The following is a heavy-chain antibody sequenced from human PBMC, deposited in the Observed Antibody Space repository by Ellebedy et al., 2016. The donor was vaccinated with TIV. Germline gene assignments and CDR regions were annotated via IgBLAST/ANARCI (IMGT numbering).Heavy chain of an antibody. Sequence: AASVKVSCKASGYTFTSYDISWVRQAPGQGLEWMGWISAYKGNTNYAQNLQGRVTMTTETSTSTAYMELRSLRSDDTAVYYCARDLSGGTEFDSWGQGTLVTVSS. D-gene: IGHD2-15*01. CDR3: ARDLSGGTEFDS. V-gene: IGHV1-18*04. CDR1: GYTFTSYD. J-gene: IGHJ4*02. CDR2: ISAYKGNT.